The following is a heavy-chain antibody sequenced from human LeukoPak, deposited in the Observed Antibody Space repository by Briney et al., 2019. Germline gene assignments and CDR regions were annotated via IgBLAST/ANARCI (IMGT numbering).Heavy chain of an antibody. D-gene: IGHD1-26*01. V-gene: IGHV4-39*07. Sequence: PSETLSLTCTVSGGSISSGDYSWSWIRQPPGKGLEWIGEINHSGSTNYNPSLKSRVTISVDTSKNQFSLKLSSVTAADTAVYYCARSVRSGSYFSYWGQGTLVTVSS. CDR1: GGSISSGDYS. CDR2: INHSGST. J-gene: IGHJ4*02. CDR3: ARSVRSGSYFSY.